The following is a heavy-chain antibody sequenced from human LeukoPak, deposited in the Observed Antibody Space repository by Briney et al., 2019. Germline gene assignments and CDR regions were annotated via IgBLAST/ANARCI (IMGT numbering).Heavy chain of an antibody. Sequence: GASVKVSCKVSGDTLTELSMHWVRQAPGQGLEWMGWMNPNSGNTGYAQKFQGRVTMTRNTSISTAYMELSSLRSEDTAVYYCARFYDFWSGYFIDGMDVWGQGTTVTVSS. V-gene: IGHV1-8*01. J-gene: IGHJ6*02. CDR1: GDTLTELS. D-gene: IGHD3-3*01. CDR3: ARFYDFWSGYFIDGMDV. CDR2: MNPNSGNT.